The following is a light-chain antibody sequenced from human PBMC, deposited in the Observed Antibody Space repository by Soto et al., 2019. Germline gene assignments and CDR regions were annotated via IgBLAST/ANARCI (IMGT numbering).Light chain of an antibody. CDR3: SSYAGSNSYV. CDR2: EVS. J-gene: IGLJ1*01. CDR1: SSDVGGYKS. Sequence: QSALTQPPFASGSPGQSVTISCTGTSSDVGGYKSVSWYQQHPGKAPKLMIYEVSKRPSGVPDRFSGSKSGNTASLTVSGLKAEDEADYYCSSYAGSNSYVVGTGTKVTVL. V-gene: IGLV2-8*01.